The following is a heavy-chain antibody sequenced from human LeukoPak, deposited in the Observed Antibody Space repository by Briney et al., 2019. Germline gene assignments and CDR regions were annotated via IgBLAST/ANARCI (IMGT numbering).Heavy chain of an antibody. V-gene: IGHV3-30*03. CDR1: GFSFSDFG. D-gene: IGHD5-12*01. J-gene: IGHJ6*04. CDR2: ISYDGSNE. Sequence: TGGSLRLSCIASGFSFSDFGMHWVRQAPGKGLEWVAVISYDGSNEYYADSVKGRFTISRDNSKNTLYMQVSSPKSDDTAVYYCARIHSGYEPPKEYYGMDVWGKGTTVTVSS. CDR3: ARIHSGYEPPKEYYGMDV.